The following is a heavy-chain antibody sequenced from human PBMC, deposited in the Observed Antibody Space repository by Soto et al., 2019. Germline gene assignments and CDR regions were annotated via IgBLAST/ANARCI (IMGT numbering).Heavy chain of an antibody. CDR1: GFTFSDYY. J-gene: IGHJ6*02. CDR3: ARDRPIAARPDYYYYYGMDV. CDR2: ISSSSSYT. D-gene: IGHD6-6*01. V-gene: IGHV3-11*06. Sequence: QVQLVESGGGLVKPGGSLRLSCAASGFTFSDYYMSWIRQAPGKGLEWVSYISSSSSYTNYADSVKGRFTISRDNAKNSLYLQMNSLRAEDTAVYYCARDRPIAARPDYYYYYGMDVWGQGTTVTVSS.